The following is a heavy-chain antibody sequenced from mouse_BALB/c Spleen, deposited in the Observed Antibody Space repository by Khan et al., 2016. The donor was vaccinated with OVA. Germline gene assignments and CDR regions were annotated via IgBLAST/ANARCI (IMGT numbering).Heavy chain of an antibody. Sequence: VQLKQSGPELMKPGASVKISCKASGYSFTSYYIHWVMQSPGKSLEWIGYIDPFSGGTTYNQKFKGKATLTVDKSSSTAYIHLSSLTSEDSAVFYCTRHGYVAWFTYWGQGTLVTVSA. CDR2: IDPFSGGT. D-gene: IGHD2-2*01. CDR1: GYSFTSYY. J-gene: IGHJ3*01. V-gene: IGHV1S135*01. CDR3: TRHGYVAWFTY.